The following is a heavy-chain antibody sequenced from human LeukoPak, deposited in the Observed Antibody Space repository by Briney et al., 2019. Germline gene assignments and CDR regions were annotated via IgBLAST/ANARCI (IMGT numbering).Heavy chain of an antibody. CDR2: IYYSGSA. D-gene: IGHD3-22*01. Sequence: PSQTLSLTCTVSGGSTSSGSYYWGWIRQPPEKGLEWIGNIYYSGSAYYNPSLKSRLTISLDTSKNQFSLKLTSVTAADTAVYYCARVGIYDDNSGRSYYLDFWGQGTLVTVSS. V-gene: IGHV4-39*01. J-gene: IGHJ4*02. CDR3: ARVGIYDDNSGRSYYLDF. CDR1: GGSTSSGSYY.